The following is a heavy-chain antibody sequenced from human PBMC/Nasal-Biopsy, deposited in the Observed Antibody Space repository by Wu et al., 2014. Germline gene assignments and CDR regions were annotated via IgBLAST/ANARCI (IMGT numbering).Heavy chain of an antibody. D-gene: IGHD6-19*01. Sequence: AVSGFSLSDYSMSWVRQAPGKGLEWVSSISRNRISNAESMKDRFTISRDTANNFLYLQMDSLRAEDTAVYYCARDKSGWSRDFWGQGTLVTVSS. CDR2: ISRNRIS. CDR1: GFSLSDYS. V-gene: IGHV3-21*06. J-gene: IGHJ4*02. CDR3: ARDKSGWSRDF.